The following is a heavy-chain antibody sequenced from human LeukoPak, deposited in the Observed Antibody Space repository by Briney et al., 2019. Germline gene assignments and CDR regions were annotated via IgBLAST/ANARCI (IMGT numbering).Heavy chain of an antibody. CDR1: RGSFSGYY. J-gene: IGHJ4*02. CDR2: INHSGST. CDR3: ARYKWIQLWFSFDY. Sequence: SETLSLTCAVYRGSFSGYYWSWIRQPPGKGLEWIGEINHSGSTNYNPSLKSRVTISVDTSKNQFSLKLSSVNAADTAVYYCARYKWIQLWFSFDYWGQGTLVTVSS. V-gene: IGHV4-34*01. D-gene: IGHD5-18*01.